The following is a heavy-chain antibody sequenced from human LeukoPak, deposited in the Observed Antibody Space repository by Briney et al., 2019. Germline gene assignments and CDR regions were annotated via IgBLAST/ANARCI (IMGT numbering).Heavy chain of an antibody. CDR3: ARGGSSGSRWLQFHYFDY. V-gene: IGHV3-30*03. CDR2: ISYDGSNK. Sequence: GGSLRLSCAASGFTFSSYGMHWVRQAPGKGLEWVAVISYDGSNKYYADSVEGRFTISRDNSKNTLYLQMNSLRAEDTAVYYCARGGSSGSRWLQFHYFDYWGQGTLVTVSS. D-gene: IGHD5-24*01. J-gene: IGHJ4*02. CDR1: GFTFSSYG.